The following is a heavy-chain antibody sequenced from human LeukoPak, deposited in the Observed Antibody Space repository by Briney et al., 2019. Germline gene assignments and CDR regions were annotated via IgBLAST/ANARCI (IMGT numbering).Heavy chain of an antibody. V-gene: IGHV3-21*04. J-gene: IGHJ2*01. CDR3: AKIGVSGQWFFYL. CDR2: ISSSCNLI. Sequence: PGGSLRLSCTASESTFSSFPMSWVRQAPGRGLEWISSISSSCNLISYADSLQGRFTVSRDKDKDSLYVQMQSQSPEDTAASYFAKIGVSGQWFFYLWGRGTLVTVSS. CDR1: ESTFSSFP. D-gene: IGHD5/OR15-5a*01.